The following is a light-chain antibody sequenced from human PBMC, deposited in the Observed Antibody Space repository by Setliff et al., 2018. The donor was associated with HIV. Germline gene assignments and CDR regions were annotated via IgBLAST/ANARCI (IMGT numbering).Light chain of an antibody. CDR3: CSYAGSSYV. Sequence: QSALAQPRSVSGSPGQSVTVSCTGTSSDVGGYNSVSWYQQYPGKAPKLMIYDVNKRPSGVPDRFSGSKSGSTASLTISRLQGEDEADYYCCSYAGSSYVFGTGTKVTV. CDR2: DVN. J-gene: IGLJ1*01. V-gene: IGLV2-11*01. CDR1: SSDVGGYNS.